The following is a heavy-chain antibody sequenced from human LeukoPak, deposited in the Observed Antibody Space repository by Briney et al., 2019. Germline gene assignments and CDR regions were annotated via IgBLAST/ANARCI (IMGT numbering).Heavy chain of an antibody. J-gene: IGHJ4*02. CDR3: ATKAGNFQERVSLDY. V-gene: IGHV3-74*01. D-gene: IGHD1-1*01. Sequence: GGSLRLSCVVSGLTFSNHWMHWVRQAPGKGLVWVSHINNEGSDTRYADSVKGRFTISRDNGKNTVYLQMNSLRADDAAVYYCATKAGNFQERVSLDYWGQGILVTVSS. CDR1: GLTFSNHW. CDR2: INNEGSDT.